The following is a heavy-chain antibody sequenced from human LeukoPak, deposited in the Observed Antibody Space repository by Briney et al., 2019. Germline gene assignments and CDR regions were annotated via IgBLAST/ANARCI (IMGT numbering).Heavy chain of an antibody. CDR3: ARGPDHFISTSLHY. Sequence: GASVKVSCKASGGTFSSYAISWVRQAPGQGLEWMGGIIPIFGTANYAQKFQGRVTITTDESTSTAYMELSSLRSEDTAVYYCARGPDHFISTSLHYWGQGTLVTVSS. CDR2: IIPIFGTA. V-gene: IGHV1-69*05. D-gene: IGHD2-2*01. J-gene: IGHJ4*02. CDR1: GGTFSSYA.